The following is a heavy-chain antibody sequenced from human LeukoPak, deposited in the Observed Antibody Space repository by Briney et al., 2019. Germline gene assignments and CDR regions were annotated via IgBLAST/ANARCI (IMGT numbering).Heavy chain of an antibody. V-gene: IGHV1-58*02. D-gene: IGHD3-10*01. CDR3: ARDKRGAFDI. J-gene: IGHJ3*02. CDR1: GFTFTSVA. CDR2: LVVGSGNT. Sequence: TSVKVSCEASGFTFTSVAMQWVRQARGQRLEWIGWLVVGSGNTRYAQKFQEGVTITRDMSTSTAYMELRSLRADDTAVYYCARDKRGAFDIWGQGTMISVSS.